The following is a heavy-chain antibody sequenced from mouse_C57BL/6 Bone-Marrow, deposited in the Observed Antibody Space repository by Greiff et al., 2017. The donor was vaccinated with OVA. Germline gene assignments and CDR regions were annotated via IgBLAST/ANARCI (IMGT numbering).Heavy chain of an antibody. V-gene: IGHV8-12*01. CDR2: IYWDDDK. D-gene: IGHD1-1*01. CDR1: GFSLNTSNMG. J-gene: IGHJ4*01. Sequence: QVTLKVSGPGILQSSQTLSLTCSFSGFSLNTSNMGVSWIRQPSGKGLEWLAHIYWDDDKRYNPSLKSRLTISKHTSRNQVFLKITSVDTADTATCDCARRKSYGTRVYYAMDYWGQGTSVTVSS. CDR3: ARRKSYGTRVYYAMDY.